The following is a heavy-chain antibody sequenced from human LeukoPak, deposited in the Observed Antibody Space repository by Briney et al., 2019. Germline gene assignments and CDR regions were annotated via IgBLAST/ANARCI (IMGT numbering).Heavy chain of an antibody. J-gene: IGHJ4*02. Sequence: GGSLRLSCVASGFTLRSYVMNWVRQTPGKGLEWVSSISGSGDSTCYADSVKGRFSISRDNSKNTLYLQVNGLRTEDTAVYYCAKDRLLNCRGDCYIFDYWAREPWSPPPQ. CDR3: AKDRLLNCRGDCYIFDY. D-gene: IGHD2-21*02. V-gene: IGHV3-23*01. CDR1: GFTLRSYV. CDR2: ISGSGDST.